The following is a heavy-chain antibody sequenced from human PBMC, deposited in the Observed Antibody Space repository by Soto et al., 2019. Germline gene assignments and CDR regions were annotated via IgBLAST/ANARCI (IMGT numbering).Heavy chain of an antibody. D-gene: IGHD3-3*01. Sequence: SETLSLTCTVSGGSISSSSYYWGWIRQPPGKGLEWIGSIYYSGSTYYNPSLKSRVTISVDTSKNQFSLKLSSVTAADTAVYYCARHRVTIFGVAPYYYYMDVWGKGTTVTVSS. J-gene: IGHJ6*03. CDR1: GGSISSSSYY. V-gene: IGHV4-39*01. CDR3: ARHRVTIFGVAPYYYYMDV. CDR2: IYYSGST.